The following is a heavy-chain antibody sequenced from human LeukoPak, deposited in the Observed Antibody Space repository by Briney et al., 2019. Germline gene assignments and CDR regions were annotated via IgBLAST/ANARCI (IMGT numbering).Heavy chain of an antibody. CDR2: INKDGSEK. J-gene: IGHJ4*02. CDR3: ARDPVQDFDF. CDR1: GFTFTNYW. Sequence: PGGSLRLSXAASGFTFTNYWMTWVRQAPGKGLEWVANINKDGSEKQYVDSVKGRFTISRDNPKNSVYLQMSSLRVEDSAVYYCARDPVQDFDFWGQGIMVTVSS. V-gene: IGHV3-7*01.